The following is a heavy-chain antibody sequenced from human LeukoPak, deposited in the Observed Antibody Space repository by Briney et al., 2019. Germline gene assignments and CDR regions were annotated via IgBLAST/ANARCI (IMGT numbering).Heavy chain of an antibody. CDR3: AKDERNWNYNLTSQTYD. CDR1: GGSISSGGYY. D-gene: IGHD1-7*01. Sequence: PSQTLSLTCTVSGGSISSGGYYWSWIRQHPGKGLEWIGYIYYSGSTYYNPSLKSRVTISVDTSKNQFSLKLSSATAADTAVYYCAKDERNWNYNLTSQTYDWGQGTLVTVSS. CDR2: IYYSGST. J-gene: IGHJ4*02. V-gene: IGHV4-31*03.